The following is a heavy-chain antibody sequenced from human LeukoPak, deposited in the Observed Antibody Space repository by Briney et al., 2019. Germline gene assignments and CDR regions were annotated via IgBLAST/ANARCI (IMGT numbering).Heavy chain of an antibody. J-gene: IGHJ4*02. CDR1: GFTFSSYW. CDR2: INSDGSSR. D-gene: IGHD3-22*01. CDR3: AREGTEDSSGYYYLDY. V-gene: IGHV3-74*01. Sequence: GGSLRLSCAASGFTFSSYWMHWVRQAPEKGQVWVSRINSDGSSRSYADSVKGRFTISRDNAKNTLYLQMNSLRAEDTAVYYCAREGTEDSSGYYYLDYWGQGTLVTVSS.